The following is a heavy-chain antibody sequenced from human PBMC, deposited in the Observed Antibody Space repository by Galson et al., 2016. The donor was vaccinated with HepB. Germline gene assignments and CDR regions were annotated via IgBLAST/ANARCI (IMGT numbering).Heavy chain of an antibody. Sequence: SLRLSCAASGVTVGNNYMNWVRRAPGKGLEWVSLIYSIGTTNYADSVRGRFTISRDSSKNTLYLQMNSLRAADTAVYYCARGRTMVRTRRYFDLWGRGTLVTVSS. D-gene: IGHD3-10*01. CDR1: GVTVGNNY. V-gene: IGHV3-66*01. CDR2: IYSIGTT. CDR3: ARGRTMVRTRRYFDL. J-gene: IGHJ2*01.